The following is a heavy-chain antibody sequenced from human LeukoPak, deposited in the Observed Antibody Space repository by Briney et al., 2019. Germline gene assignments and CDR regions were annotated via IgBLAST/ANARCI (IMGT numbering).Heavy chain of an antibody. Sequence: GGSLRLSCAASGFTFSSYAMSWVRQAPGKGLEWVSAISGSGGSTYYADSVKGRFTISRDNSKNTLYLQMNSLRAEDTAVYYCARDPDSIVEFGYYFDYWGQGTLVTVSS. V-gene: IGHV3-23*01. CDR2: ISGSGGST. J-gene: IGHJ4*02. D-gene: IGHD1-26*01. CDR1: GFTFSSYA. CDR3: ARDPDSIVEFGYYFDY.